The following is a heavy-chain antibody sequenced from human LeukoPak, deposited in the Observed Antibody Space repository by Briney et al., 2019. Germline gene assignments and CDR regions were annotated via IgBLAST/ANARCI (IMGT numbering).Heavy chain of an antibody. Sequence: SETLSLTCTVSGDSISSYYWSWIRQPPGKGLEWIAYIHYSGSTNYNPSLKSRVTISIDTSKNQFSLKLTSATAAANAVYYCATSELRVGATPDWGQGTLVTVSS. D-gene: IGHD1-26*01. J-gene: IGHJ4*02. CDR3: ATSELRVGATPD. CDR1: GDSISSYY. V-gene: IGHV4-59*01. CDR2: IHYSGST.